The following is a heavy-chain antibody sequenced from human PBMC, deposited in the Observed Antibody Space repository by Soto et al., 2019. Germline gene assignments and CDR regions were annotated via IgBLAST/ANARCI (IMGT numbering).Heavy chain of an antibody. Sequence: EVQLLESGGGLVQPGGSLRLSCAASGFTFSSYAMSWVRQAPGKGLEWVSAISGSGGSTYYADSVKGRFTISRDNSKNTLYLQMNSLRAEDTAVYYCARGRTVSTYSSSWLSGWYFDLWGRGTLVTVSS. J-gene: IGHJ2*01. D-gene: IGHD6-13*01. CDR2: ISGSGGST. CDR1: GFTFSSYA. V-gene: IGHV3-23*01. CDR3: ARGRTVSTYSSSWLSGWYFDL.